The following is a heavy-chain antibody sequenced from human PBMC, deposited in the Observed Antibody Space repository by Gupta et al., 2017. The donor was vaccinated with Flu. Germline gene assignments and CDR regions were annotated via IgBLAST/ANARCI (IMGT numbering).Heavy chain of an antibody. V-gene: IGHV4-61*02. CDR1: GDSMSGGSFY. Sequence: QVQLQESGPGLVKPSQTLSLTCTVAGDSMSGGSFYWNWIRQPAGKGLEWIGRISSSGRTTYNPSLKSRFAISAETSKNQFSLTLNSVTAADTALYYCAREWELLPFDVLDVWGQGTTVTVSP. CDR2: ISSSGRT. J-gene: IGHJ3*01. CDR3: AREWELLPFDVLDV. D-gene: IGHD1-26*01.